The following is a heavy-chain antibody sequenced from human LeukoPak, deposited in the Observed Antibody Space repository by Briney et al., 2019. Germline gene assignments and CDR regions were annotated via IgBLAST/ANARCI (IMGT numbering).Heavy chain of an antibody. CDR1: GGTFSSYA. V-gene: IGHV3-30-3*01. CDR3: ARDHTVSFPGDY. J-gene: IGHJ4*02. CDR2: ISYDGSNK. Sequence: SCKASGGTFSSYAISWVRQAPGKGLEWVAVISYDGSNKYYADSVKGRFTISRDNSKNTLYLQMNSLRAEDTAVYYCARDHTVSFPGDYWGQGTLVTVSS. D-gene: IGHD2-8*01.